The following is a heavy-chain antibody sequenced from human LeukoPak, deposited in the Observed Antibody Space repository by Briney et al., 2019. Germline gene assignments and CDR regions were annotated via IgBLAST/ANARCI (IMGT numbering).Heavy chain of an antibody. V-gene: IGHV1-2*02. CDR1: GYTFTGYY. CDR3: ARVRTVTTYYYYMDV. Sequence: ASVKVSCKASGYTFTGYYMHWVRQAPGQGLEWMGWINPNSGGTNYAQKFQGRVTMTRDTSISTAYMELSRLRSDDTAVYYCARVRTVTTYYYYMDVWGRGTTVTVSS. D-gene: IGHD4-11*01. CDR2: INPNSGGT. J-gene: IGHJ6*03.